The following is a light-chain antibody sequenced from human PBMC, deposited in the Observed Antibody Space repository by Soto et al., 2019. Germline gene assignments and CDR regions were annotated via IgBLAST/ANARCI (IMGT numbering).Light chain of an antibody. CDR3: AAWDDSLEGVV. Sequence: QSVLTQPPSASGTPGQRVTISCSGSSSNIGSNTVNWYQQLPGTAPKLLIYGNYQRPSGVPDRFSGSKSGTSASLAISGLQSEDEADYYCAAWDDSLEGVVLGGGTKLTVL. J-gene: IGLJ3*02. CDR2: GNY. V-gene: IGLV1-44*01. CDR1: SSNIGSNT.